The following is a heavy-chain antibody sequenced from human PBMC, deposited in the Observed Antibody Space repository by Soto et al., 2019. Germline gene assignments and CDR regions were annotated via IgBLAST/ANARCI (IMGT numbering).Heavy chain of an antibody. Sequence: PSETLSLTCAVYGGSFSGYYWSGIRQPPGKGLEWSGEINHSGSTNYNPSLKRRVTISVDTSKNQFSLKLSSVTAADTAVYYCAAGGGLPRSYWGQGTLVTVSS. CDR1: GGSFSGYY. J-gene: IGHJ4*02. D-gene: IGHD5-12*01. CDR2: INHSGST. CDR3: AAGGGLPRSY. V-gene: IGHV4-34*01.